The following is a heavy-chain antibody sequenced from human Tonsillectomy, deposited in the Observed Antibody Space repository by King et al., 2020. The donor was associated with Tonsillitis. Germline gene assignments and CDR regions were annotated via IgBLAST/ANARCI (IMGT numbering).Heavy chain of an antibody. J-gene: IGHJ4*02. D-gene: IGHD2-2*01. Sequence: VQLVESGGGVVQPGRSLRLSCAASGFTFSSYGMYWVRQAPGKGLEWVAVISYDGSNKYCADSVKGRFTISRDNSKNTLYLQMNSLTAEDTAVYYCARGRRIRGSTSCYFDYWGQGTLVTVSS. CDR3: ARGRRIRGSTSCYFDY. CDR1: GFTFSSYG. CDR2: ISYDGSNK. V-gene: IGHV3-33*05.